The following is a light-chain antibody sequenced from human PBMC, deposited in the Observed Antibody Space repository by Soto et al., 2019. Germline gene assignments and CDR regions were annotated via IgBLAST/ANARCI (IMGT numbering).Light chain of an antibody. Sequence: QSALTQPASVSGSPGQSITISCTGTSSDVGGYNSVSWYQQHPGKAPRLMIYDVSNRPSGVSYRFSGSKSGNTASLTISGLQAEDEADYYCGSYTRSNSLLFGGGTKLTVL. CDR1: SSDVGGYNS. CDR2: DVS. CDR3: GSYTRSNSLL. J-gene: IGLJ2*01. V-gene: IGLV2-14*01.